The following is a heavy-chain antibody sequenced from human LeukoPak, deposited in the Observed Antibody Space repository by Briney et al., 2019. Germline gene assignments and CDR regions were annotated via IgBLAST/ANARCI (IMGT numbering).Heavy chain of an antibody. D-gene: IGHD3-9*01. CDR3: AGNRILTGYYLFDY. V-gene: IGHV3-48*04. J-gene: IGHJ4*02. Sequence: GGSLRLSCAASGFTFSSSSMNWVRQAPGKGLEWVSYISSSGSTIYYADSAKGRFTISRDNAKNSLYLQMNSLRAEDTAVYYCAGNRILTGYYLFDYWGQGTLVTVSS. CDR2: ISSSGSTI. CDR1: GFTFSSSS.